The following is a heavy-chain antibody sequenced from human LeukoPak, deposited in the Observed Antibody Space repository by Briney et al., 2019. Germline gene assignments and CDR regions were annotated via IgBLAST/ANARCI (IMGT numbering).Heavy chain of an antibody. CDR3: AKPWYYYDSSGYWFDP. D-gene: IGHD3-22*01. CDR2: ISGSGGST. Sequence: GGSLRLSCAASGFTFSSYAMSWVRQAPGKGLEWVSAISGSGGSTYYADSVKGRFTISRDSSKNTLYLQMNSLRAEDTAVYYCAKPWYYYDSSGYWFDPWGQGTPVTVSS. V-gene: IGHV3-23*01. CDR1: GFTFSSYA. J-gene: IGHJ5*02.